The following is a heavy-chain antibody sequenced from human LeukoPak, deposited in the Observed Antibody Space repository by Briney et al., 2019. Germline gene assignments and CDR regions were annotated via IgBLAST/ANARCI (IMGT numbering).Heavy chain of an antibody. V-gene: IGHV4-59*12. J-gene: IGHJ4*02. D-gene: IGHD3-10*01. CDR1: GGSISSYY. CDR2: IYYSGST. CDR3: ATARTRYGSGSYYSSFDY. Sequence: PSETLSLTCTVSGGSISSYYWSWIRQPPGKGLEWIGYIYYSGSTNYNPSLKSRVTISVDMSKNQFSLKLSSVTAADTAVYYCATARTRYGSGSYYSSFDYWGQGTLVTVSS.